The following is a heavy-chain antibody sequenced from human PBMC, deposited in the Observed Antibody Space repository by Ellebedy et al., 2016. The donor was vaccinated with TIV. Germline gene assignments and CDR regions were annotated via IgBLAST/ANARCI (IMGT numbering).Heavy chain of an antibody. CDR3: ARVVWQQPVSYAFDI. J-gene: IGHJ3*02. CDR2: ISYSGST. D-gene: IGHD6-13*01. CDR1: GGSISPYY. V-gene: IGHV4-59*01. Sequence: MPGGSLRLSCTVSGGSISPYYWGWIRQPPGKGLEWIGYISYSGSTNYNPSLKSRVTISVDTSKNQFSLRLSSVTAADTAVYYCARVVWQQPVSYAFDIWGQGTMVTVSS.